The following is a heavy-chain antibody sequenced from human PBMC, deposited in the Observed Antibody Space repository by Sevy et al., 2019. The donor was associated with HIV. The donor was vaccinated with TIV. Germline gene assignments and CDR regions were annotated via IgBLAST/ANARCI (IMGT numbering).Heavy chain of an antibody. D-gene: IGHD2-21*01. V-gene: IGHV3-7*01. J-gene: IGHJ4*02. CDR2: IKEDGSAE. Sequence: GGSLRLSCAASGFTFSGYWMTWVRQAPGKGLEWVANIKEDGSAEYYVDSVKGRFTISRDNAKNSLFLQLNSLRVEDTAMYYCARDSPGCGAYDYLGQGTLVTVSS. CDR3: ARDSPGCGAYDY. CDR1: GFTFSGYW.